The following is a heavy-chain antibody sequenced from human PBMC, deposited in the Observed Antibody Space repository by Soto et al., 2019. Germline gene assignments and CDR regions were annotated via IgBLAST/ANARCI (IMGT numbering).Heavy chain of an antibody. CDR3: AKDLGHGGRGAFDI. CDR1: GFTFSFYG. Sequence: QVQLVESGAGVVQPGRSLRLSCAASGFTFSFYGMHWVRQAPGKGLEWVAVISYDGSNKYYADSVKGRFTISRDNSKNTLYLQMNSLRAEDTAVYSCAKDLGHGGRGAFDIWGQGTIVTVAS. V-gene: IGHV3-30*18. CDR2: ISYDGSNK. J-gene: IGHJ3*02. D-gene: IGHD7-27*01.